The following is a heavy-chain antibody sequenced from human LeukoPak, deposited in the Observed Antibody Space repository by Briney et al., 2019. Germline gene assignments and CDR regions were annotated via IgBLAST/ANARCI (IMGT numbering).Heavy chain of an antibody. Sequence: GSLRLSCAASGFTFSSYAMSWVRQAPGKGLEWIGEINHSGSTNYNPSLKSRVTISVDTSKNQFSLKLSSVTAADTAVYYCARALGGSYYTSWYFGYWGQGTLVTVSS. D-gene: IGHD1-26*01. CDR1: GFTFSSYA. CDR2: INHSGST. J-gene: IGHJ4*02. V-gene: IGHV4-34*01. CDR3: ARALGGSYYTSWYFGY.